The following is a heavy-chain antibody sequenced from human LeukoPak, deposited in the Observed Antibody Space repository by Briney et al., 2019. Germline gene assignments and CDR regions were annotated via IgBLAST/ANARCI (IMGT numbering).Heavy chain of an antibody. D-gene: IGHD1-26*01. V-gene: IGHV3-53*01. J-gene: IGHJ4*02. CDR1: GFTVSSNY. Sequence: GGSLRLSCAASGFTVSSNYMSWVRQAPGKGLEWVSVIYSGGSTYYADSVKGRFTISRDNSKNTLYLQMNSLRVDDTAVYYCARDGVGATSIFWGQGTLVTVSS. CDR3: ARDGVGATSIF. CDR2: IYSGGST.